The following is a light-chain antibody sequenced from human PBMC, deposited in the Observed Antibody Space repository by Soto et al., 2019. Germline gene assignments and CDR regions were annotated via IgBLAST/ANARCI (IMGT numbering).Light chain of an antibody. CDR1: QYVISN. V-gene: IGKV3-15*01. CDR2: GAS. J-gene: IGKJ1*01. CDR3: QQYNNWPRT. Sequence: DRVMTQSPATLSVSPGERATLSCRASQYVISNVAWYQQKPGQAPRLLIYGASARAPGIPPRFSGSGSGTVFTLTISSLQSEDVAVYFCQQYNNWPRTFGQGTRVEIK.